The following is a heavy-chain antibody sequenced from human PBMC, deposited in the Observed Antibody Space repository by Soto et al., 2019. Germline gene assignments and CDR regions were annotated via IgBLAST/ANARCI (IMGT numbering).Heavy chain of an antibody. V-gene: IGHV1-18*01. J-gene: IGHJ4*02. D-gene: IGHD3-9*01. CDR1: GYTFTSYG. CDR3: ARLYFDWLLPDY. Sequence: QVRLVQSGAEVKKPGASVKVSCKASGYTFTSYGITCVRQAPGQVLELMGWISAYNGNTNYAQKLQGRVTMTTDTATSTAYMELRSLRSDDTAVYYCARLYFDWLLPDYWGQGTLVTVSS. CDR2: ISAYNGNT.